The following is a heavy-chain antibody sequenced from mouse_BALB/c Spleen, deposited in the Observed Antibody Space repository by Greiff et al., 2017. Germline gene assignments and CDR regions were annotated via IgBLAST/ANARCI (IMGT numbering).Heavy chain of an antibody. CDR1: GFTFSSDG. J-gene: IGHJ3*01. CDR2: ISSGGSYT. Sequence: EVMLVESGGDLVKPGGSLKLSCAATGFTFSSDGMSWVRQTPDKRLEWVATISSGGSYTYYPDSVKGRFTISRDNAKNTLYLQMSSLKSEDTAMYYCARPNGNYGWFAYWGQGTLVTVSA. V-gene: IGHV5-6*01. D-gene: IGHD2-1*01. CDR3: ARPNGNYGWFAY.